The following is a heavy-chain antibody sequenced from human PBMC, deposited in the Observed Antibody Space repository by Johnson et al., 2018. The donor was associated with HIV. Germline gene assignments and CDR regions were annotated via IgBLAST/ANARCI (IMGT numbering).Heavy chain of an antibody. Sequence: QMLLVESGGGVVQPGRSLRLSCTASGFTFSNYAMHWVRQAPGKGLEWVAVISYDGSNKYYADSVKGRFTISRDNSKNTLYLQMNSLRAEDTAVYYCAKGRGGGEAFDIWGQGTMVTVSS. J-gene: IGHJ3*02. CDR3: AKGRGGGEAFDI. CDR2: ISYDGSNK. CDR1: GFTFSNYA. V-gene: IGHV3-30*04.